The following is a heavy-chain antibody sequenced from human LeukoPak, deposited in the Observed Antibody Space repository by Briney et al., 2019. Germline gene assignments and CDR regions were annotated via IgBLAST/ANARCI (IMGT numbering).Heavy chain of an antibody. Sequence: SETLSLTCTVSGGSISSRSYYWGWIRQPPGKGLEWIGSIYYSGSTYDNPSLKSRVTISVDTSKNQFSLKLSSVTAADTAVYYCARVGATNLFDYWGQGTLVTVSS. CDR1: GGSISSRSYY. J-gene: IGHJ4*02. CDR2: IYYSGST. CDR3: ARVGATNLFDY. V-gene: IGHV4-39*07. D-gene: IGHD1-26*01.